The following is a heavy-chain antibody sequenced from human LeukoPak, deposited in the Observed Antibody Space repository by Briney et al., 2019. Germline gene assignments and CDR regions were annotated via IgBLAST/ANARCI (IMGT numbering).Heavy chain of an antibody. J-gene: IGHJ4*02. CDR2: INGDGTTT. CDR1: GFTFSAYW. V-gene: IGHV3-74*01. Sequence: GGSLRLSCAASGFTFSAYWMHWVRQSPGRGLVWVARINGDGTTTSYADSVKGRFTISRDNAKNTLYLQMNSLRAEDTAVFYCARAGVGFDYWGQGTLVTVSS. D-gene: IGHD1-26*01. CDR3: ARAGVGFDY.